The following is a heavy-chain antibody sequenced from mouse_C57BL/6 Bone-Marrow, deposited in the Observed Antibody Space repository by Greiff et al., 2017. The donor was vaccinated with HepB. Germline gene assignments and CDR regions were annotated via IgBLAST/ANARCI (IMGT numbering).Heavy chain of an antibody. J-gene: IGHJ3*01. D-gene: IGHD2-1*01. CDR3: TIST. Sequence: VQLKEPGTVLARPGASVKMSGKTAGYTFTSEGRHWVKQRRNKEMACKGHIYPGNSDTSYNQKFKGKAKLTAVTSASTAYMELSSLTSEDSAVYYCTISTWGQGTLVTVSA. V-gene: IGHV1-5*01. CDR1: GYTFTSEG. CDR2: IYPGNSDT.